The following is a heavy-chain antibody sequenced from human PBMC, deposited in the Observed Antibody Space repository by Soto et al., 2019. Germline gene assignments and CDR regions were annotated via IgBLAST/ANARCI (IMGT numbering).Heavy chain of an antibody. J-gene: IGHJ6*02. CDR2: IIPIFGTA. Sequence: QVQLVQSGAEVKKPGSSVKVSCKASGGTFSSYAISWVRQAPGQGLEWMGGIIPIFGTANYAQKFQGRVTITADESTSTAYMELSSLRSEDTAVYYCARDCSSTSWCPLYYYYGMDVWGQGTTVTVSS. V-gene: IGHV1-69*01. D-gene: IGHD2-2*01. CDR3: ARDCSSTSWCPLYYYYGMDV. CDR1: GGTFSSYA.